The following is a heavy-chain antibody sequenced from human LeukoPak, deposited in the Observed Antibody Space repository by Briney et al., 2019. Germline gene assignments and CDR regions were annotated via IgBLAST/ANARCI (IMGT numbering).Heavy chain of an antibody. V-gene: IGHV3-23*01. CDR1: GFTFNNYA. Sequence: PGGSLRLSCAGSGFTFNNYAMSWVRRAPRKGLEWVSTIMIGGDGKHYADSVKGRFTISRDNSKNTLYLQMNSLRAEDTAVYYCAKSAAGGWPYWYFDLWGRGTLVTVSS. CDR3: AKSAAGGWPYWYFDL. J-gene: IGHJ2*01. D-gene: IGHD6-19*01. CDR2: IMIGGDGK.